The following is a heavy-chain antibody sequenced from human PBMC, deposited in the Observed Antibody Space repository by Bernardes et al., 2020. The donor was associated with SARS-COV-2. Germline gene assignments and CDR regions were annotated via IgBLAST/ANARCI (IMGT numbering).Heavy chain of an antibody. CDR1: GFTFSSYA. Sequence: GSLRLSCAASGFTFSSYAMSWVRQAPGKGLEWVSAISGSGGSTYYADSVKGRFTISRDNSKNTLYLQMNSLRAEDTAVYYCAKDLWRGWFGELYRPNRTIYWGQGTLVTVSS. CDR2: ISGSGGST. J-gene: IGHJ4*02. CDR3: AKDLWRGWFGELYRPNRTIY. V-gene: IGHV3-23*01. D-gene: IGHD3-10*01.